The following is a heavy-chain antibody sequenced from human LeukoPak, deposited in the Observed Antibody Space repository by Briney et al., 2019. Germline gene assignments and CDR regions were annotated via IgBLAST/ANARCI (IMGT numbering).Heavy chain of an antibody. J-gene: IGHJ4*02. CDR1: GFTFSTFG. Sequence: GGSLRLSCAASGFATSGFTFSTFGMHWVRQAPGRGLEWVAFIRYDGSNKYYADSVKGRFTISRDDSKNTLYLQMNSLRAEDTAAYYCAKGYYFDILSGYSSLDSWGQGTLVTVSS. D-gene: IGHD3-9*01. CDR3: AKGYYFDILSGYSSLDS. CDR2: IRYDGSNK. V-gene: IGHV3-30*02.